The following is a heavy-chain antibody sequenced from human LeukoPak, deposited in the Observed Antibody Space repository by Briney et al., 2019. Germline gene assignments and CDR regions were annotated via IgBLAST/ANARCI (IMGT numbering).Heavy chain of an antibody. J-gene: IGHJ6*02. V-gene: IGHV3-23*01. CDR2: TSGSGGST. D-gene: IGHD6-13*01. CDR1: GFTFSSYA. Sequence: GGSLRLSCAASGFTFSSYAMSWVRQAPGKGLEWVSATSGSGGSTYYADSVKGRFTISRDNSKNTLYLQMNSLRAEDTAVYYCAKDLYSSSWYSYYYGMDVWGQGTTVTVSS. CDR3: AKDLYSSSWYSYYYGMDV.